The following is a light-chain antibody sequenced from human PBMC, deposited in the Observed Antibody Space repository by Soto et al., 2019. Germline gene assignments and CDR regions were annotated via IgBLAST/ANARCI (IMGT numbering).Light chain of an antibody. CDR2: GAS. Sequence: EIVLTQPPGPLSVSPGDRVTLSCRASQTVNDNYLAWYQQKPGQAPRLLIYGASTPATGTPARFSGSGSGTDFPLTVSRLEPEDFAVYYCQQYGGSAPWTFGPGTKVE. J-gene: IGKJ1*01. V-gene: IGKV3-20*01. CDR3: QQYGGSAPWT. CDR1: QTVNDNY.